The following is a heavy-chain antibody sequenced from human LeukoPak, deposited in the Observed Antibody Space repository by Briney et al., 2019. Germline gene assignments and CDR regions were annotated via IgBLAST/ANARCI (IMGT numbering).Heavy chain of an antibody. Sequence: SETLSLTCTVSGGSISSGGYYWSWIRQPLGKGLEWIGRIYTSGSTNYNPSLKSRVTMSVDTSKNQFSLKLSSVTAADTAVYYCAREGYDFWSGPRLGYFDYWGQGTLVTVSS. V-gene: IGHV4-61*02. CDR1: GGSISSGGYY. CDR2: IYTSGST. J-gene: IGHJ4*02. D-gene: IGHD3-3*01. CDR3: AREGYDFWSGPRLGYFDY.